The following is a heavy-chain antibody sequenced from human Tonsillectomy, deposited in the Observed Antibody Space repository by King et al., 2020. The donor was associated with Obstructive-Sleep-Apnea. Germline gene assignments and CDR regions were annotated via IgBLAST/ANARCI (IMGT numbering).Heavy chain of an antibody. J-gene: IGHJ5*02. Sequence: VQLQQWGAGLLKPSETLSLTCAVFGGSFSDYYWSWIRQPPGKGLEWIGEINHSGSTNYNPSPSLKSRVTISVDTSKNQFSLKLSSVTAADTAVYYCARGSGAAAVNWFDPWGKGTLVTVSS. V-gene: IGHV4-34*01. CDR2: INHSGST. CDR1: GGSFSDYY. CDR3: ARGSGAAAVNWFDP. D-gene: IGHD6-13*01.